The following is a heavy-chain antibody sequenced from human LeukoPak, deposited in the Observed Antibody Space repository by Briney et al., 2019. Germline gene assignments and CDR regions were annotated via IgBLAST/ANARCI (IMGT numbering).Heavy chain of an antibody. J-gene: IGHJ4*02. CDR1: GFTFSSYA. CDR3: AKDLFDSSSWYTSPPDY. V-gene: IGHV3-23*01. Sequence: GGSLRLSCAASGFTFSSYAMSRVRQAPGKGLEWVSAISGSGGSTYYADSVKGRFTISRDNSKNTLYLQMNSLRAEDTAVYYCAKDLFDSSSWYTSPPDYWGQGTLVTVSS. CDR2: ISGSGGST. D-gene: IGHD6-13*01.